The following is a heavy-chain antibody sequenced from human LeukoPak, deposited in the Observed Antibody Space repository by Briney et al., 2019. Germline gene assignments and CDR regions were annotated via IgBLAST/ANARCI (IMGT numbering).Heavy chain of an antibody. CDR3: ARSHYYGSGSYSLYYYYYGMDV. V-gene: IGHV4-34*01. J-gene: IGHJ6*02. CDR2: INHSGST. Sequence: SETLSLTCAVYGGSFSGYYWSWIRQPPGKGLEWIGEINHSGSTNYNPSLKSRVTISVDTSKNQFSLKLSSVTAADTAVYYCARSHYYGSGSYSLYYYYYGMDVWGQGTTVTVSS. D-gene: IGHD3-10*01. CDR1: GGSFSGYY.